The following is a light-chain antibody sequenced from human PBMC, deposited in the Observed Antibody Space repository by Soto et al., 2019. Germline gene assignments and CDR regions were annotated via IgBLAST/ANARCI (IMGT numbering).Light chain of an antibody. Sequence: EVVLTQSPGTLSLSPGERATLSCRASQSVSSSFLAWYQQKPGQAPRLLIHAASTGATGIPARFRGSGSGTDFTLTISSLEPEDCAVYFCHQYADSPQTFGQGTKGEIK. CDR2: AAS. CDR1: QSVSSSF. J-gene: IGKJ2*01. CDR3: HQYADSPQT. V-gene: IGKV3-20*01.